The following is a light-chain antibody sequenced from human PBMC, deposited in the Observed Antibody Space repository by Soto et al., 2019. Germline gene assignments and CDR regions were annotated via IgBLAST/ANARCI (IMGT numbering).Light chain of an antibody. CDR2: DAS. Sequence: EIVLTQSPVTLSLSPGQGAALSCRASQCISNYLAWYQQKPGQAPRLLIYDASNRATGIPDRFSGSGSGTEFALTISSLQPEDSATYYCQQLKSYPLTFGGGTKVDIK. V-gene: IGKV3-11*01. CDR3: QQLKSYPLT. J-gene: IGKJ4*01. CDR1: QCISNY.